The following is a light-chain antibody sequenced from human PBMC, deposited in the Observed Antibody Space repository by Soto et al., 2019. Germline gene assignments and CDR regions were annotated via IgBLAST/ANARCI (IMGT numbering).Light chain of an antibody. Sequence: SYELTQPPSVSVAPGKTARITCGGNNIGSKSVHWYQQKPGQAPVLVIYYDSERPSAIPERFSGSNSGNTATLTISRVEDGDEADYYCQVWDSSSDHRGVFGGGTKLTVL. CDR1: NIGSKS. CDR3: QVWDSSSDHRGV. V-gene: IGLV3-21*04. J-gene: IGLJ2*01. CDR2: YDS.